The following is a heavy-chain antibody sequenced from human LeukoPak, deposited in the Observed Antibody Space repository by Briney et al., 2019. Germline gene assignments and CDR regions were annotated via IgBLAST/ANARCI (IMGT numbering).Heavy chain of an antibody. CDR1: GYTFTSYA. CDR3: ARDPGSFDWAHDAFDI. D-gene: IGHD3-9*01. CDR2: INTNTGNP. J-gene: IGHJ3*02. V-gene: IGHV7-4-1*02. Sequence: GASVKVSCKASGYTFTSYAMNWVRQAPGQGLEWMGWINTNTGNPTYAQGFTGRFVFSLDTSVSTAYLQISSLRAEDTAVYYCARDPGSFDWAHDAFDIWGQGAMVTVSS.